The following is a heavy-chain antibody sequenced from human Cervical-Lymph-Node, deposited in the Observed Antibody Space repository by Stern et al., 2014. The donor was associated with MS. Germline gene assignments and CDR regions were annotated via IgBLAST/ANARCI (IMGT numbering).Heavy chain of an antibody. D-gene: IGHD2-15*01. CDR1: GGTFSSYA. J-gene: IGHJ6*02. CDR3: ARVVEAYDYYYGMDV. CDR2: IIPIFGTA. V-gene: IGHV1-69*01. Sequence: QVQLVESGAEVKKPGSSVKVSCKASGGTFSSYAISWVRQAPGQGLEWMGGIIPIFGTANCAQKFQERVTITAEQSTSTAYIELSSLRSGDTAVYYCARVVEAYDYYYGMDVWGQGTTVTVSS.